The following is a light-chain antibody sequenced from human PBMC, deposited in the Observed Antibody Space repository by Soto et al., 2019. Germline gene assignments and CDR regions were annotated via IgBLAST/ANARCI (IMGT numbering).Light chain of an antibody. CDR1: QSVSSRY. V-gene: IGKV3D-20*02. J-gene: IGKJ4*01. Sequence: EIELTQSPGTLSLSPGERATLSCRASQSVSSRYLAWYQQKTGQAPRLLIYDTSTRATGVPNRLSGSRSGAEFTLTINRLQSEDFAVYYCQPYNNWPLTFGGGTKVDIK. CDR2: DTS. CDR3: QPYNNWPLT.